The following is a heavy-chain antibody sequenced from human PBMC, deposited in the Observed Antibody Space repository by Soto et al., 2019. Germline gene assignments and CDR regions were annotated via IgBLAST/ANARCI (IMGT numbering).Heavy chain of an antibody. CDR3: ARDLKEYCSDGKCNWFDP. CDR2: ISYSGST. V-gene: IGHV4-59*01. CDR1: GASSTTYY. J-gene: IGHJ5*02. Sequence: PSETLSLTCTVSGASSTTYYWSWIRQPPGKGLEWIGYISYSGSTDYNPSLKSRVTISFDASKNQISLQVRSATAADAAVYYCARDLKEYCSDGKCNWFDPWGQGTLVTVSS. D-gene: IGHD2-15*01.